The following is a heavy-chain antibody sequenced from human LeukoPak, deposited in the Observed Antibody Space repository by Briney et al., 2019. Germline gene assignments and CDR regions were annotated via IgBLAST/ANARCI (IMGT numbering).Heavy chain of an antibody. J-gene: IGHJ4*02. Sequence: GGSLRLSCAASGFTFSSYGMHWVRQAPGQGLEWVSYISGGGSTIYYADSVKGRFTISRDNAKNSLYLQMNILRAEDTAVYYCAAAPQTYRYLGYWGQGTLVTVSS. D-gene: IGHD3-16*02. V-gene: IGHV3-48*04. CDR3: AAAPQTYRYLGY. CDR2: ISGGGSTI. CDR1: GFTFSSYG.